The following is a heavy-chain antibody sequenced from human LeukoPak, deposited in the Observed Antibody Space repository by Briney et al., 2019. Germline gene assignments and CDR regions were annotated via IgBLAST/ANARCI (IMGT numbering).Heavy chain of an antibody. D-gene: IGHD1-26*01. J-gene: IGHJ6*02. CDR2: ISGSGGST. V-gene: IGHV3-23*01. Sequence: GGSLRLSCAASGFXFSSYAMSWVRQAPGKGLEWVSAISGSGGSTYYADSVKGRFTISRDNSKNTLYLQMNSLRAEDTAVYYCAKWETTDYYYYGMDVWGQGTTVTVSS. CDR1: GFXFSSYA. CDR3: AKWETTDYYYYGMDV.